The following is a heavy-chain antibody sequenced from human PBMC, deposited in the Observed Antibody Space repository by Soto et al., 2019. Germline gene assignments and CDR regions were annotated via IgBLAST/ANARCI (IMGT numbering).Heavy chain of an antibody. D-gene: IGHD4-17*01. CDR3: TRLATVTHPNYYYYGMDV. Sequence: PGGSLRLSCTASGFTFGDYAMSWFRQAPGKGLEWVGFIRSKAYGGTTEYAASVKGRFTISRDDSKSIAYLQMNSLKTEDTAVYYCTRLATVTHPNYYYYGMDVWGQGTTV. V-gene: IGHV3-49*03. CDR2: IRSKAYGGTT. J-gene: IGHJ6*02. CDR1: GFTFGDYA.